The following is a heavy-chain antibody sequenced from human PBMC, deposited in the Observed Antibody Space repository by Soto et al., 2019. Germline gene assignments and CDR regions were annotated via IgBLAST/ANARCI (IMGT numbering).Heavy chain of an antibody. CDR2: IGTAGDT. J-gene: IGHJ2*01. CDR1: GFTFSSYD. D-gene: IGHD1-26*01. V-gene: IGHV3-13*04. Sequence: EVQLVESGGGLVQPGGSLRLSCAASGFTFSSYDMHWVRQATGKGLEWVSAIGTAGDTYYPGSVKGRFTISRENAKNSLYLQMNSLRAGDTAVYYCARLLPPGYFDLGGRGTLVTVSS. CDR3: ARLLPPGYFDL.